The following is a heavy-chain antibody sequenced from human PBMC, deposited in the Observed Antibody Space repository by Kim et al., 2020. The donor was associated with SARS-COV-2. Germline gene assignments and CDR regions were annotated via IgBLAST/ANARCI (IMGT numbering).Heavy chain of an antibody. V-gene: IGHV3-33*01. Sequence: GGSLRLSCAASGFTFSSYGMHWVRQAPGKGLEWVAVIWYDGSNKYYADSVKGRFTISRDNSKNTLYLQMNSLRAEDTAVYYCARDVGDYDDAFDIWGQGTMVTVSS. J-gene: IGHJ3*02. CDR3: ARDVGDYDDAFDI. CDR2: IWYDGSNK. CDR1: GFTFSSYG. D-gene: IGHD4-17*01.